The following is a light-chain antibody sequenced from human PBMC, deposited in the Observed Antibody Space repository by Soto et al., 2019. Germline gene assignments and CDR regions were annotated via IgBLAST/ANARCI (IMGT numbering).Light chain of an antibody. J-gene: IGKJ1*01. CDR1: ERLSSFY. CDR2: GAS. V-gene: IGKV3-20*01. CDR3: QQYGSSPST. Sequence: EIVLTQSPGTLSLSPGERATLSCRASERLSSFYLAWYQQRPGQPPRLLIYGASNRATGIPDRFSGSGSGTDFTLTISRLEPEDFAVYYCQQYGSSPSTFGRGTKVDI.